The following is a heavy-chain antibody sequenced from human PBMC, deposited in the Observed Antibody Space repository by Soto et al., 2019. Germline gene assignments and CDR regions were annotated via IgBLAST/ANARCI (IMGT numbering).Heavy chain of an antibody. D-gene: IGHD1-26*01. J-gene: IGHJ4*01. V-gene: IGHV1-3*01. CDR1: GYRFTYSA. CDR2: INAGSGSA. CDR3: ARDRSGSYLPFFDY. Sequence: GASVKGSCKGFGYRFTYSAIHWLRQAPGQRLEWMGWINAGSGSAKYSQKFQGRVTITRDTSASTAYMELSSLKSEDTAMYYCARDRSGSYLPFFDYWG.